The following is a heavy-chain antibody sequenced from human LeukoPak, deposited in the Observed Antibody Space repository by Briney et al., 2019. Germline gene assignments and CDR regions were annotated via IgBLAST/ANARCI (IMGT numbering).Heavy chain of an antibody. CDR2: ISGSAGTT. CDR1: GFTFSDYA. CDR3: AKDTDDFWSGYQGYYFDY. Sequence: GGSLRLSCAASGFTFSDYAMSWVRQAPGKGLEWVSAISGSAGTTHSADSVKGRFSISRDNSKNTLYLQMNSLRAEDTAVYYCAKDTDDFWSGYQGYYFDYWGQGTLVTVSS. D-gene: IGHD3-3*01. J-gene: IGHJ4*02. V-gene: IGHV3-23*01.